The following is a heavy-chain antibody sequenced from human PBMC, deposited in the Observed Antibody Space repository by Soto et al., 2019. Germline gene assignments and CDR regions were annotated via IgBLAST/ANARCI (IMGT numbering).Heavy chain of an antibody. Sequence: ASVKVSCKVAGYTLTELSMHWVRQAPGKGLEWMGGFDPEDGETIYAQKFQGRVTMTEDTSTDTAYMELSSLRSEDTAVYYCATVPMISCSSNSCYTYNWFDPWGQGTLVTVSP. CDR3: ATVPMISCSSNSCYTYNWFDP. D-gene: IGHD2-2*02. CDR1: GYTLTELS. V-gene: IGHV1-24*01. CDR2: FDPEDGET. J-gene: IGHJ5*02.